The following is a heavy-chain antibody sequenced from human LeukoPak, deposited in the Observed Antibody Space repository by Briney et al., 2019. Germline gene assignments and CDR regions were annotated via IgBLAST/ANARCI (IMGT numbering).Heavy chain of an antibody. J-gene: IGHJ4*02. Sequence: SETLSLTCTVSGGSISSSGYYWGWIRQPPGKGLEWIGSIYYSGRTYYNPSLKSRVTISVDTSKNQFSLKLSSVTAADTAVYYCATGQYYSGSSYNTFDYWGQGTLVTVSS. CDR3: ATGQYYSGSSYNTFDY. CDR1: GGSISSSGYY. CDR2: IYYSGRT. V-gene: IGHV4-39*01. D-gene: IGHD3-10*01.